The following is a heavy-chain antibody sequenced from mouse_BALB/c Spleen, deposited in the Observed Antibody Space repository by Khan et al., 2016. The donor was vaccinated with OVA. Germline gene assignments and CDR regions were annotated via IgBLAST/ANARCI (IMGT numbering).Heavy chain of an antibody. CDR3: IRGGYGGFAY. D-gene: IGHD1-1*01. Sequence: VQLKQSGPELVKPGASVKVSCKASGYAFTSYSMYWVNQSHGKSLEWIGYIDPYNGGTSYNQKFKGKVTLTVDKSSTTAYMNLNSLTSEDSAVYYCIRGGYGGFAYWGQGTLVTVSA. CDR2: IDPYNGGT. V-gene: IGHV1S135*01. CDR1: GYAFTSYS. J-gene: IGHJ3*01.